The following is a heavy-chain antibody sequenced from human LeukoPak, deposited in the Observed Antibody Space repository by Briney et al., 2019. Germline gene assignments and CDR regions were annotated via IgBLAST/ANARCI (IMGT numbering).Heavy chain of an antibody. CDR3: ARGGPDSSGYGDY. D-gene: IGHD3-22*01. J-gene: IGHJ4*02. V-gene: IGHV3-9*01. CDR1: GFTFDDYA. CDR2: ISWNSGSI. Sequence: GGSLRLSCAASGFTFDDYAMHWVRQAPGEGLEWVSGISWNSGSIAYADSVKGRFTISRDSAKNSLYLQMNSLRAEDTAVYYCARGGPDSSGYGDYWGQGTLVTVSS.